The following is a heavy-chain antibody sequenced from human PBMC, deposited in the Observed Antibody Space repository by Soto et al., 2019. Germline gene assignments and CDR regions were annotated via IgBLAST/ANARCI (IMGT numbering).Heavy chain of an antibody. J-gene: IGHJ5*02. D-gene: IGHD3-22*01. CDR1: GGTFSSYA. CDR2: IIPIFGTA. Sequence: GASVKVSCKASGGTFSSYAVSWVRQAPGQGLEWMGGIIPIFGTANYAQKFLGRVTITADKSTSTAYMELSSLRSEDTAVYYCAIVLLERSGYRTRNSFAPWGQGTLVTVSS. V-gene: IGHV1-69*06. CDR3: AIVLLERSGYRTRNSFAP.